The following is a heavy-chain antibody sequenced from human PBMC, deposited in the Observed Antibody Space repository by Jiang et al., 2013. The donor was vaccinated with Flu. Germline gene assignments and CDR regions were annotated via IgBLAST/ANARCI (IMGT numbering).Heavy chain of an antibody. CDR3: ARGSMTAADLVLAY. J-gene: IGHJ4*02. D-gene: IGHD6-13*01. Sequence: QLLESGGGLIQPGGSLRLSCAASGFTFNSNYISWVRQAPGKGLEWVSVIYSDGDTYFADSVKGRFTISRDNSKNTLYLQMNSLRVEDTAVYYCARGSMTAADLVLAYWGQGTLVTVSS. V-gene: IGHV3-53*01. CDR2: IYSDGDT. CDR1: GFTFNSNY.